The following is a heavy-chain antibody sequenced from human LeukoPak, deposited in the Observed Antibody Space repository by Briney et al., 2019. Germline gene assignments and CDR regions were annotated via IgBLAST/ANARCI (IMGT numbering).Heavy chain of an antibody. CDR2: ISSSSSPTTI. V-gene: IGHV3-48*04. Sequence: GGSLRLSCAASGFTFRSYSMHWVRQAPGKGLEWVSYISSSSSPTTISYANSVKGRFTISRDNAKNSLYLQMNSLRAEDTAVYYCARDQDPGDRGYYYYYGMDVWGQGTTVTVSS. J-gene: IGHJ6*02. D-gene: IGHD2-21*02. CDR3: ARDQDPGDRGYYYYYGMDV. CDR1: GFTFRSYS.